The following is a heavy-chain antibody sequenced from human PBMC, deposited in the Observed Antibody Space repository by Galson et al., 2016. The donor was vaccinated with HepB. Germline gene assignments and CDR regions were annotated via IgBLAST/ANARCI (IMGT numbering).Heavy chain of an antibody. CDR1: GYTVTDSY. J-gene: IGHJ3*02. CDR2: IDPEDDER. D-gene: IGHD6-13*01. Sequence: VKVSCKVFGYTVTDSYMHWVKQGPDKGLEWIGLIDPEDDERRYAEGFQGRVTLSADTSADTVYMELSSLTSEDTALYYCATWPGQQLVPWASNIWGQGTLVTVSS. CDR3: ATWPGQQLVPWASNI. V-gene: IGHV1-69-2*01.